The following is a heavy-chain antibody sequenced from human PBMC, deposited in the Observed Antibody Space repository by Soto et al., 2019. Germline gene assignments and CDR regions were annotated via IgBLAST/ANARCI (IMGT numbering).Heavy chain of an antibody. CDR1: GFTFDDYA. CDR3: AKDFDFWSGVDY. D-gene: IGHD3-3*01. V-gene: IGHV3-9*01. Sequence: EVQLVESGGGLVQPGTSLRLTCAASGFTFDDYAMHWVRQVPGKGLEWVSGISWNSGSVDYADSVKGRFTISRDNAKRTLYLQLNSLPPGDTGFYYCAKDFDFWSGVDYWGQGTLVTVSS. CDR2: ISWNSGSV. J-gene: IGHJ4*02.